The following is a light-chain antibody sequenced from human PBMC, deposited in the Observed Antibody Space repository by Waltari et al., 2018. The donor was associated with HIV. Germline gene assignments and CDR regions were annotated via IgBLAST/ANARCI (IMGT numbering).Light chain of an antibody. V-gene: IGLV1-44*01. Sequence: QSVLTQPPSASATPGQRFTISCSGSSYNIGSNTVNWYQQFSGTAPKLLISSNDQRPSGVPDRFSGSKSGTSASLAITGLQSEDEADYYCAAWDDNLDAYVFGTGTKVTVL. J-gene: IGLJ1*01. CDR1: SYNIGSNT. CDR2: SND. CDR3: AAWDDNLDAYV.